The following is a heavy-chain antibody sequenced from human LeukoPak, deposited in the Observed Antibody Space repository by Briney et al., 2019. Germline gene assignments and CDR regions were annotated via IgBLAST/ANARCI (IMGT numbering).Heavy chain of an antibody. V-gene: IGHV1-2*02. CDR1: GYTFTGYY. J-gene: IGHJ4*02. CDR2: INLNSGGT. D-gene: IGHD3-16*02. Sequence: GASVKVSCKASGYTFTGYYMHWVRQAPGQGLEWIGWINLNSGGTNYAQKFQGRVTMTRDTSISTAYMELSRLRSDDTAVYYCARGFMITFGGVIVIFRDWGQGTLVTVSS. CDR3: ARGFMITFGGVIVIFRD.